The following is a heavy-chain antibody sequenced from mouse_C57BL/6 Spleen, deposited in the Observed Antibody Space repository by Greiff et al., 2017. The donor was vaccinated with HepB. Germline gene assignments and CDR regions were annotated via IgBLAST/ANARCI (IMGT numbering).Heavy chain of an antibody. CDR2: INPGSGGT. D-gene: IGHD5-1-1*01. J-gene: IGHJ4*01. CDR3: ARSRIPTGYAMDY. CDR1: GYAFTNYL. Sequence: QVHVKQSGAELVRPGTSVKVSCKASGYAFTNYLIEWVKQRPGQGLEWIGVINPGSGGTNYNEKFKGKATLTADKSSSTAYMQLSSLTSEDSAVYFCARSRIPTGYAMDYWGQGTSVTVSS. V-gene: IGHV1-54*01.